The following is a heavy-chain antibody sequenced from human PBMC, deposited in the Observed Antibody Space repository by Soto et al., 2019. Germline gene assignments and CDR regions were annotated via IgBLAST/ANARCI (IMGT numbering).Heavy chain of an antibody. V-gene: IGHV1-18*04. CDR1: VFTSSG. Sequence: QDQLVQSGAEVKKPGASVKVSCKASVFTSSGISWVRQAPGQRLEWVGWISTHNGNTIYAQKFQGRVIMTMDTSTTTVYIELRCVRTDETAVYLCAREGILGILDAYDLWRQGTMVTVSS. CDR3: AREGILGILDAYDL. J-gene: IGHJ3*01. D-gene: IGHD3-3*01. CDR2: ISTHNGNT.